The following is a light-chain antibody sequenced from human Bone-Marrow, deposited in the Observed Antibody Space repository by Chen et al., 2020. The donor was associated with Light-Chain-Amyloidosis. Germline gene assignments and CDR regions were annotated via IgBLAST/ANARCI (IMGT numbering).Light chain of an antibody. CDR1: QSVSSN. Sequence: EIVMTQSPATLSVSPGERATLSCRASQSVSSNLAWYQQKPGQAPRLLIYGASTRATGIPARCSSSGSGTEFTLTISSLQYEDFADYYCQQYNNWWTFGQRTKVEIK. CDR3: QQYNNWWT. J-gene: IGKJ1*01. CDR2: GAS. V-gene: IGKV3-15*01.